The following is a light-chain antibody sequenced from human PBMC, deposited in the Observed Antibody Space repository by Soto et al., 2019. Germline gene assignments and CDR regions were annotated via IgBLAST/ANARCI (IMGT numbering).Light chain of an antibody. CDR2: SAS. CDR1: QDISNR. V-gene: IGKV1-17*03. Sequence: DIQVTQSPSAMSAAVGDRVTITCRTSQDISNRLGWFQQRPGKAPKRLISSASTLETGDPSRFSGTGSGTEFTLTIISRQPEDFATYYCQQHAAYPRDFGQGTKVEMK. J-gene: IGKJ1*01. CDR3: QQHAAYPRD.